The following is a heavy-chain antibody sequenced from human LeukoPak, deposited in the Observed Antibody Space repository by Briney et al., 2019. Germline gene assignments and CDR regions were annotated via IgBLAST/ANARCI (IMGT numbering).Heavy chain of an antibody. D-gene: IGHD3-16*01. CDR2: IYHSGST. Sequence: SETLSLTCAVSGYSISSGYYWGWIRQPPGKGLEWIGSIYHSGSTYYNPSLKSRVTISVDTSKNQFSLKLSSVTAADTAVYYCASWGDYSDYWGQGTLVTVSS. CDR3: ASWGDYSDY. J-gene: IGHJ4*02. V-gene: IGHV4-38-2*01. CDR1: GYSISSGYY.